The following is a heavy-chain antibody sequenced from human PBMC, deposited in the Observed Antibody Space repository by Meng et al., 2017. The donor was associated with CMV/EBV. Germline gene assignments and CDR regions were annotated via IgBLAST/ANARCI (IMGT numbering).Heavy chain of an antibody. V-gene: IGHV4-34*01. J-gene: IGHJ4*02. CDR2: INHSGST. CDR1: GGSFSGDY. CDR3: ARGHPVYDYVWGSYPTPLGYFDY. Sequence: SETLSLTCAVYGGSFSGDYWSWIRQPPGKGLEWIGEINHSGSTNYNPSLKSRVTISVDTSKNQFSLKLSSVTAADTAVYYCARGHPVYDYVWGSYPTPLGYFDYWGQGTLVTVSS. D-gene: IGHD3-16*02.